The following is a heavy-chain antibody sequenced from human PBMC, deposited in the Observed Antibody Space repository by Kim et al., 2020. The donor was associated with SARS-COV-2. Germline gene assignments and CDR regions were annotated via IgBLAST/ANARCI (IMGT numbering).Heavy chain of an antibody. CDR3: ARSVLTPDAIDY. CDR1: GFTFSSYS. J-gene: IGHJ4*02. D-gene: IGHD3-10*01. CDR2: ISSSSSYI. Sequence: GGSLRLSCAASGFTFSSYSMNWVRQAPGKGLEWVSSISSSSSYIYYADSVKGRFTISRDNAKNSLYLQMNSLRAEDTAVYYCARSVLTPDAIDYWGQGTLVTVSS. V-gene: IGHV3-21*01.